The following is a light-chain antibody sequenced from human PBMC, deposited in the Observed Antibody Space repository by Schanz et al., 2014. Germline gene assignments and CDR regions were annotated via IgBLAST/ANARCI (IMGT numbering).Light chain of an antibody. J-gene: IGKJ1*01. Sequence: EIVLTQSPGTLSLSPGERATLSCRASQSVSSYLAWYQQKPGQAPRLLIYDASNRATGIPARFSGSGSGTDFTLTISSLEPEDFAVYYCQQYGRSPPTFGQGTKVEIK. CDR3: QQYGRSPPT. CDR2: DAS. CDR1: QSVSSY. V-gene: IGKV3-11*01.